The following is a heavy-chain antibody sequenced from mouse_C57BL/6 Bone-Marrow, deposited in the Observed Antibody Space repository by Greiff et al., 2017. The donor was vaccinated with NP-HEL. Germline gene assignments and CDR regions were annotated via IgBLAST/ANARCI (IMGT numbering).Heavy chain of an antibody. Sequence: QVQLQQPGAELVRPGSSVKLSCKASGYTFTSYWMDWVKQRPGQGLEWIGNIYPSDSETHYNQKFKDKATLTVDKSSSTAYMQLSSLTSEDSAVYYCAREVYDGYYFDYWGQGTTLTVSS. D-gene: IGHD2-3*01. V-gene: IGHV1-61*01. CDR3: AREVYDGYYFDY. CDR1: GYTFTSYW. CDR2: IYPSDSET. J-gene: IGHJ2*01.